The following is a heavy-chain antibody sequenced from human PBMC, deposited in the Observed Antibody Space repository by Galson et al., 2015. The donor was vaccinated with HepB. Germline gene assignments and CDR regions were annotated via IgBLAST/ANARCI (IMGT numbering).Heavy chain of an antibody. D-gene: IGHD6-19*01. J-gene: IGHJ4*02. CDR2: ISSSSSYT. V-gene: IGHV3-11*06. CDR1: GFTFSDYY. Sequence: SLRLSCAASGFTFSDYYMSWIRQAPGKGLEWVSYISSSSSYTNYADSVKGRFTISRDNAKNSLYLQMNSLRAEDTAVYYCAMSGSGYFFDYWGQGTLVTVSS. CDR3: AMSGSGYFFDY.